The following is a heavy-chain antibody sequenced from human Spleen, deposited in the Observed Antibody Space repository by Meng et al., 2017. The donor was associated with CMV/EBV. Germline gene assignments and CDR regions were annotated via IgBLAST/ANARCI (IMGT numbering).Heavy chain of an antibody. Sequence: ASVKVSCKASGFTFTNYDIIWVRQAAGQGLEWMAWVNPNSGNSGYAQKFQGRVTLTRNTSISTAYMELNSLRFEDTAVYYCARGIRGPGDDAFDIWGQGTMVTVSS. CDR1: GFTFTNYD. CDR3: ARGIRGPGDDAFDI. J-gene: IGHJ3*02. V-gene: IGHV1-8*03. CDR2: VNPNSGNS.